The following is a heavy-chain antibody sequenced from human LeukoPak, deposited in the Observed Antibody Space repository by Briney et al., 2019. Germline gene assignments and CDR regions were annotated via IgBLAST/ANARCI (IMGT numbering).Heavy chain of an antibody. J-gene: IGHJ4*02. CDR2: INQGGSVK. V-gene: IGHV3-7*01. CDR1: GFTFRSYW. Sequence: TGGSLRLSCAASGFTFRSYWMSWVRQAPGNGLEWVANINQGGSVKYYADSVKGRFTISRDDAKNSLYVQMNSLRDEDTAVYYCARVGYSGWNLEYWGQGTLVTVSS. CDR3: ARVGYSGWNLEY. D-gene: IGHD5-12*01.